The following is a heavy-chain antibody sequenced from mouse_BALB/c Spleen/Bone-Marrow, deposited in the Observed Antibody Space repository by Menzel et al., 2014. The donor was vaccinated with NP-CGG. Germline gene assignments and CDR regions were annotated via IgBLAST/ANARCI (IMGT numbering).Heavy chain of an antibody. CDR1: GFTFTDYY. Sequence: VQLKDSGGGLVQPGGSLRLSCTTSGFTFTDYYMSWVRQPPGKALEWLAFIRNKAYGYTTEYSASVRGRFTISRGNSQSILYLQMNTLRAEDSATYYCARFPMDYWGQGTSVTVSS. J-gene: IGHJ4*01. CDR2: IRNKAYGYTT. CDR3: ARFPMDY. V-gene: IGHV7-3*02.